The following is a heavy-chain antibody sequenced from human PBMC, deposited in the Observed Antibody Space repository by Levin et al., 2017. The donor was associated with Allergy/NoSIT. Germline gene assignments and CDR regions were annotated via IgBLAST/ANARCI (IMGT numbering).Heavy chain of an antibody. CDR2: VNHRGST. V-gene: IGHV4-34*01. D-gene: IGHD6-13*01. Sequence: SETLSLTCAVYGGSFSDYHWSWIRQSPGKGLEWIGEVNHRGSTNYSPSLKSRFTISVDTSRNHVSLKVTSVTAAYAAIYYCARGRRISSWSARRFDPWGQGTLVIVSS. CDR3: ARGRRISSWSARRFDP. J-gene: IGHJ5*02. CDR1: GGSFSDYH.